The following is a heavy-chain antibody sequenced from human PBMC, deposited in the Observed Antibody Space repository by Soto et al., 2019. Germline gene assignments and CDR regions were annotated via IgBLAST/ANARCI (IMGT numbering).Heavy chain of an antibody. J-gene: IGHJ4*02. Sequence: SETLSLTCTVSGGSISSSSYYWGWIRQPPGKGLEWIGSIYYSGSTYYNPSLKSRVTISVDTSKNQFSLKLSSVTAADTAVYSCTRRTRYYDLLTGYYSFDYWGQGTLVTVSS. CDR2: IYYSGST. V-gene: IGHV4-39*01. D-gene: IGHD3-9*01. CDR3: TRRTRYYDLLTGYYSFDY. CDR1: GGSISSSSYY.